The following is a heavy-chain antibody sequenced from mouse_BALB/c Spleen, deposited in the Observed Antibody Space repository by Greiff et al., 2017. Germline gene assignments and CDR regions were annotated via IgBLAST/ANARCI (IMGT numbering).Heavy chain of an antibody. CDR1: GYSITSDYA. J-gene: IGHJ3*01. CDR3: ARDYGSRGAY. Sequence: DVQLVESGPGLVKPSQSLSLTCTVTGYSITSDYAWNWIRQFPGNKLEWMGYISYSGSTSYNPSLKSRISITRDTSKNQFFLQLNSVTTEDTATYYCARDYGSRGAYWGQGTLVTVSA. V-gene: IGHV3-2*02. D-gene: IGHD1-1*01. CDR2: ISYSGST.